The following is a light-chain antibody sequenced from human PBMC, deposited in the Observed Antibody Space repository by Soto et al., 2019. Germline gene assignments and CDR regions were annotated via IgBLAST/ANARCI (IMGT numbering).Light chain of an antibody. CDR2: CAS. J-gene: IGKJ4*01. CDR3: QQYYSSPPLT. Sequence: ERVMTQSPATLSVSPGERATLSCRASQSVGSSLAWYQQKPAQAPRLLIYCASTRATGIRVMFSGSGSRTEFTLTISSLQSEDFAIYYCQQYYSSPPLTFGGGTKVEIK. CDR1: QSVGSS. V-gene: IGKV3-15*01.